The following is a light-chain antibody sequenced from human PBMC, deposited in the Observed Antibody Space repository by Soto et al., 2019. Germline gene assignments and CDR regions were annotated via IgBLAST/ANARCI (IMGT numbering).Light chain of an antibody. CDR2: GTS. CDR3: QQYESSPWT. V-gene: IGKV3-20*01. CDR1: QSVSSSF. Sequence: EIVLTQSPGTLSLSPGERATLXCRASQSVSSSFVAWFQQKPGQAPRLLIYGTSSRATGIPDRFSGSGSGTDFTLTINGLEPEDFAMYFCQQYESSPWTFGQGTKVDIK. J-gene: IGKJ1*01.